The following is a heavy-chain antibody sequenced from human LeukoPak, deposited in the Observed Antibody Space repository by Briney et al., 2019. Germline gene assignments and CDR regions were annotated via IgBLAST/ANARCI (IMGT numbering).Heavy chain of an antibody. CDR1: GFTFSSYG. CDR2: ISGSGGST. V-gene: IGHV3-23*01. D-gene: IGHD6-13*01. J-gene: IGHJ4*02. CDR3: AKALVPAAGTPYY. Sequence: GGTLRLSCAASGFTFSSYGMNWVRQAPGKRLEWVSGISGSGGSTYYADSVKGRFTISRDNSKNTLYLQMNSLRAEDTAVYYCAKALVPAAGTPYYWGQGTLVTVSS.